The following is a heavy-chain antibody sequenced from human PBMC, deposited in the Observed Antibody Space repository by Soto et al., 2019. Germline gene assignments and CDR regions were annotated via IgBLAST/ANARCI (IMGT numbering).Heavy chain of an antibody. CDR3: ARGGGVPTTGDDY. D-gene: IGHD3-16*01. J-gene: IGHJ4*02. Sequence: QLQLQESGSGLVKPSQTLSLTCAVSGGSINTATHSWSWIRQPPGKGLEWIGYIYHSGSTYYNPAVKSRVTASIEKPNDQSSLRLSSVPAAETAVYFCARGGGVPTTGDDYWGQGILVTVSS. V-gene: IGHV4-30-2*01. CDR2: IYHSGST. CDR1: GGSINTATHS.